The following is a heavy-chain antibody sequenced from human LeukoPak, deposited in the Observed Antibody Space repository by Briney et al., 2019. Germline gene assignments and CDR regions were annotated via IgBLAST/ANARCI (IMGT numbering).Heavy chain of an antibody. CDR2: IYYSGTT. CDR1: GAPFSSYY. Sequence: SETLSLTCTVSGAPFSSYYWNLIRQPPGKGLEWIGYIYYSGTTNYNPSLKSRVTISVDASKNQFSLKLSSVTAADTAVYYCAREGSGGAFDIWGQGTMVTVSS. J-gene: IGHJ3*02. D-gene: IGHD3-10*01. CDR3: AREGSGGAFDI. V-gene: IGHV4-59*01.